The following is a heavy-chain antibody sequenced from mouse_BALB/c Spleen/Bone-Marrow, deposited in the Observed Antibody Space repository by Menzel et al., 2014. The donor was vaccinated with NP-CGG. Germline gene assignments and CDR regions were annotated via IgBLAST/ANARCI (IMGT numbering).Heavy chain of an antibody. CDR2: IYPGDGDT. D-gene: IGHD2-1*01. Sequence: VQGVESGAELARPGASVKLSCKASGYTFTSYWMQWVKQRPRQGLQWIGAIYPGDGDTRYTQKFRGKATLTADKSSNTAYMQLSSLTSEDSAVYFCASPYGNYDAMDYWGQGTSVTVSS. CDR3: ASPYGNYDAMDY. V-gene: IGHV1-87*01. CDR1: GYTFTSYW. J-gene: IGHJ4*01.